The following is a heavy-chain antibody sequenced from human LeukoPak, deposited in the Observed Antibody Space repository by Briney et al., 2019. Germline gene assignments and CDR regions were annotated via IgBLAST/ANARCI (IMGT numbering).Heavy chain of an antibody. V-gene: IGHV4-59*01. J-gene: IGHJ4*02. D-gene: IGHD6-19*01. CDR1: GGSISNYY. CDR3: AREGIAVAGFDY. Sequence: PSETLSLTCTVSGGSISNYYWSWIRQPPGKGLEWIGYIYYTGSTNYNASLRSRVTISLDTSKNQFSLNLNYVTGADTAVYYSAREGIAVAGFDYWGQGTLVTVSS. CDR2: IYYTGST.